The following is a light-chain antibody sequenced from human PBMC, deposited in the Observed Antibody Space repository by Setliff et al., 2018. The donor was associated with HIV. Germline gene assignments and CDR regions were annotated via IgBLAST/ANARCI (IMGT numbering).Light chain of an antibody. Sequence: VLTQPPSASGTPGQRVTISCSGSSSNIASNAVNWYQQFPRTAPKVLIYDSNQRPSGVPDRFSGSKSGASASLAISGLQSEDEADYYCAAWDDTLNGWVFGGGTK. CDR3: AAWDDTLNGWV. CDR2: DSN. V-gene: IGLV1-44*01. J-gene: IGLJ3*02. CDR1: SSNIASNA.